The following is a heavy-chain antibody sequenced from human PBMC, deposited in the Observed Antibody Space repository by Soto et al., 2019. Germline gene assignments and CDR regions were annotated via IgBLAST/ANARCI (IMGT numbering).Heavy chain of an antibody. D-gene: IGHD1-7*01. CDR1: GFTFSSYS. J-gene: IGHJ3*02. Sequence: EVQLVESGGGLVKPGGSLRLSCAASGFTFSSYSMNWVRQAPGKGLEWVSSISSSSSYIYYADSVKGRFTISRDNAKNSLYLQMNSLRAGDTAVYYCARDLKSWNWGGGDAFDIWGQGTMVTVSS. V-gene: IGHV3-21*01. CDR2: ISSSSSYI. CDR3: ARDLKSWNWGGGDAFDI.